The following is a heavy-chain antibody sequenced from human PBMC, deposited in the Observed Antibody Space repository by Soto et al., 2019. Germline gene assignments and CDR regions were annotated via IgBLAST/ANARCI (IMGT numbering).Heavy chain of an antibody. D-gene: IGHD3-3*01. CDR1: GDSVSSNSAA. CDR3: ARGVVVDFWSGYPYGMDV. V-gene: IGHV6-1*01. J-gene: IGHJ6*02. CDR2: TYYRSKWYN. Sequence: SQTLSLTCAISGDSVSSNSAAWNWIRQSPSRGLDLLGRTYYRSKWYNDYAVSVKSRITINPDTSKNQFSLQLNSVTPEDTAVYYCARGVVVDFWSGYPYGMDVWGQGTTVTVSS.